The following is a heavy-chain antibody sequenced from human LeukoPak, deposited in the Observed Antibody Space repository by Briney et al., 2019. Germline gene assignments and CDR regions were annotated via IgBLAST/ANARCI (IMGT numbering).Heavy chain of an antibody. CDR1: GYTFTRNW. Sequence: GESLRISCQASGYTFTRNWISWVRQIPGKGLEWMGTIDPTDSYVNYCPSFEGHVTIPTDRSINTVYLHWGSLRASDTAMYYCARHVPGYYGSGTNDFWGQGTLVTVAS. CDR3: ARHVPGYYGSGTNDF. D-gene: IGHD3-10*01. J-gene: IGHJ4*02. CDR2: IDPTDSYV. V-gene: IGHV5-10-1*01.